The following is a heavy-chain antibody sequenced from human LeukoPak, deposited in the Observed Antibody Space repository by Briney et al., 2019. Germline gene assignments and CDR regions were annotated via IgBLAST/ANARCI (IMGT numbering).Heavy chain of an antibody. D-gene: IGHD5-18*01. CDR1: GDSISTYH. Sequence: PSETLSLTCSVSGDSISTYHWNWIRKSPGKGLEWIAFMQSSGNSNYNPPLKSRVPMFVDTSKNQFVLNLRSVTAADTGVYYCARDKRHSYGRYFDHWGQGMLVTVSS. CDR2: MQSSGNS. J-gene: IGHJ4*02. V-gene: IGHV4-59*01. CDR3: ARDKRHSYGRYFDH.